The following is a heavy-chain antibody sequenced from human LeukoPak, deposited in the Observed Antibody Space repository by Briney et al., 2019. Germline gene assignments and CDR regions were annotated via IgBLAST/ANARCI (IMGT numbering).Heavy chain of an antibody. D-gene: IGHD3-22*01. CDR1: GFTFSSYA. Sequence: GGSLRLSCAASGFTFSSYAMSWVRQAPGKGLEWVSAISGSGDSTYYADSVKGRFTISRDNSKNTLYLQMNSLRAEDTAVYYCAKEGVEYYYDSSGYHDAFDIWGQGTMVTVSS. V-gene: IGHV3-23*01. CDR3: AKEGVEYYYDSSGYHDAFDI. CDR2: ISGSGDST. J-gene: IGHJ3*02.